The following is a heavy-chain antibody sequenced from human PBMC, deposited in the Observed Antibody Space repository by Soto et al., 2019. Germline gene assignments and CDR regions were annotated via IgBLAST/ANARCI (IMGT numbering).Heavy chain of an antibody. Sequence: QVQLQQWGAGLLKPSETLSLTCAVYGGSFSGYYWSWIRQPPGKGLEWIGEINHSGSTNYNPSLKCRVTISVDTSKNQFSLKLSSVTAADTAVYYCARPLDSQDWFDPWGQGTLVTVSS. V-gene: IGHV4-34*01. J-gene: IGHJ5*02. CDR1: GGSFSGYY. CDR3: ARPLDSQDWFDP. CDR2: INHSGST. D-gene: IGHD2-15*01.